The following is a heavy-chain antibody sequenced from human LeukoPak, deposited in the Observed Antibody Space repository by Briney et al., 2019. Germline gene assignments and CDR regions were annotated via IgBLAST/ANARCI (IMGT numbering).Heavy chain of an antibody. V-gene: IGHV1-8*01. Sequence: VASVSVSCKASGYPFTTYDMNWVRQAAGQGLEWMGWMNPSSGYTGYSQKFQGRVTMTRNTSITTAYMELSSLRSEDTAVYYCARISDHNWYFDLWGRGTLVTVSS. D-gene: IGHD1-14*01. CDR2: MNPSSGYT. J-gene: IGHJ2*01. CDR1: GYPFTTYD. CDR3: ARISDHNWYFDL.